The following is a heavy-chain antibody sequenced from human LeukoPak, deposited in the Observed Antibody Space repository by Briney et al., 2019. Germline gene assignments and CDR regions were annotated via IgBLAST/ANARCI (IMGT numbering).Heavy chain of an antibody. CDR3: AKDGGSGYSSSWYYLDY. CDR1: RFTFSNYG. Sequence: GGSLRLSCAASRFTFSNYGMHWARQAPGKGLEWVAVLSYDGSNKYYADSVEGRFTISRDNSKNMLYLQMNSLRAEDTAMYYCAKDGGSGYSSSWYYLDYWGQGTLVTVSS. V-gene: IGHV3-30*18. CDR2: LSYDGSNK. J-gene: IGHJ4*02. D-gene: IGHD6-13*01.